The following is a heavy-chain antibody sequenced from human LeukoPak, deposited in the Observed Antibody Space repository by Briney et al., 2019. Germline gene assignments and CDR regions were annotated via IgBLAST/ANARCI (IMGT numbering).Heavy chain of an antibody. CDR2: IYYSGST. J-gene: IGHJ2*01. V-gene: IGHV4-59*08. CDR3: ARLRRYCSGGSCYSEYWYFDL. CDR1: GGSISSYY. D-gene: IGHD2-15*01. Sequence: SETLSLTCTVSGGSISSYYWSWIRQPPGKGLEWIGYIYYSGSTNYNPSLKSRVTISVDTSKNQFSLKLSSVTAADTAVYYCARLRRYCSGGSCYSEYWYFDLWGRGTLVTVSS.